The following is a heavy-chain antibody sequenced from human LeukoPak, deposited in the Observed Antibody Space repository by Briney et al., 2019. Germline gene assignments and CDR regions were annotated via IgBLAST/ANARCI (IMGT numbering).Heavy chain of an antibody. CDR1: GFTFSSYW. V-gene: IGHV3-7*03. D-gene: IGHD2-15*01. Sequence: GGSLRLSCAASGFTFSSYWMSWVRQAPGKGLEWVANIKQDGSEKYYVDSVKGRFTISRDNAKNSLYLQMNSLRAEDTAVYYCAKSPYCSGGSCYSGDFDYWGQGTLVTVSS. J-gene: IGHJ4*02. CDR2: IKQDGSEK. CDR3: AKSPYCSGGSCYSGDFDY.